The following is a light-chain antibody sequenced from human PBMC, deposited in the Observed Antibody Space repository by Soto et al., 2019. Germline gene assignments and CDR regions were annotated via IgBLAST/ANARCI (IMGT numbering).Light chain of an antibody. Sequence: EIVMTQSPATLSVSPGERATLSCMASQSVSSNLAGYQQRPGQAPRLLIYGASTRATGIPARFSGSRSGREFTLTISSLQSEDFAVYYCQQYNNWPPTFGQGTRLEIK. CDR1: QSVSSN. V-gene: IGKV3-15*01. CDR2: GAS. CDR3: QQYNNWPPT. J-gene: IGKJ5*01.